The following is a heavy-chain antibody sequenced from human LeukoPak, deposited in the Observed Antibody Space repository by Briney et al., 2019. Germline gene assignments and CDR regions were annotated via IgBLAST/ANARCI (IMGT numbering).Heavy chain of an antibody. CDR3: ASLDTARQPLANH. V-gene: IGHV3-7*03. CDR1: GLTVSNHW. J-gene: IGHJ5*02. D-gene: IGHD5-18*01. Sequence: GGSLRLSCVASGLTVSNHWMSWVRQAPGKGLEWVANIREERGQEYYVDSVKGRFTISKNSAKNSLYLQMNTLRVEDTAMYYCASLDTARQPLANHWGQGTLVTVSS. CDR2: IREERGQE.